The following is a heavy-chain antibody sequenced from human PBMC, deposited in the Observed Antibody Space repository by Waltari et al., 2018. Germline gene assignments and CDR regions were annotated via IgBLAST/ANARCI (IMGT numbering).Heavy chain of an antibody. CDR3: ANSCSGGSCYSDY. D-gene: IGHD2-15*01. Sequence: QVQLVESGGGVVQPGGSLRLSCAESGFTLSSYGVHWVRPAPGKGLEWVAFIRYDGSNKYYADSVKGRFTISRDNSKNTLYLQMNSLRAEDTAVYYCANSCSGGSCYSDYWGQGTLVTVSS. J-gene: IGHJ4*02. V-gene: IGHV3-30*02. CDR2: IRYDGSNK. CDR1: GFTLSSYG.